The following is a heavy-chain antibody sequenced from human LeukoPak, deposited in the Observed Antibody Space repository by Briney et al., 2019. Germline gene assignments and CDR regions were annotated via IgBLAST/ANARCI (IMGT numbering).Heavy chain of an antibody. V-gene: IGHV4-39*07. D-gene: IGHD1-26*01. CDR3: ARTRHSGSYYDHYYYYGMDV. J-gene: IGHJ6*02. CDR1: GGSISSSSYH. CDR2: IYYSGST. Sequence: SETLSLTCTVSGGSISSSSYHWGWIRQPPGKGLEWIGSIYYSGSTYYNPSLKSRVTISVDTSKNQFSLKLSSVTAADTAVYYCARTRHSGSYYDHYYYYGMDVWGQGTTVTVSS.